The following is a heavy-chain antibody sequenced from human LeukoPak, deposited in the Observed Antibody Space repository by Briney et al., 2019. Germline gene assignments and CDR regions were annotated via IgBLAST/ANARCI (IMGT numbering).Heavy chain of an antibody. CDR1: GGSFSGYY. D-gene: IGHD3-9*01. V-gene: IGHV4-34*01. CDR3: AREESRRLRYFDTRVSGMDV. Sequence: SDTLSLTCAVYGGSFSGYYWSWIRQPSGKGLECIGENNHSGSTNYNPSLKSRVTISVDTSKNQFSLKLSSVTAADTAVYYCAREESRRLRYFDTRVSGMDVWGQGTAVTVSS. J-gene: IGHJ6*02. CDR2: NNHSGST.